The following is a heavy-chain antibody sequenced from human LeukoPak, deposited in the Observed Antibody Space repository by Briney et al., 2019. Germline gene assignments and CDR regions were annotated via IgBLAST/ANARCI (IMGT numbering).Heavy chain of an antibody. V-gene: IGHV4-59*08. CDR1: GGPISVDY. CDR3: ASARSTVGKGFDP. CDR2: IYYTGRT. J-gene: IGHJ5*02. D-gene: IGHD4-23*01. Sequence: SETLSLTCIVSGGPISVDYWNWIRQAPGKGLEWIGYIYYTGRTKYNPSLASRLTISIDTSKSQFSLRLTSVTAADTAVYYCASARSTVGKGFDPWGQGTLVTVSS.